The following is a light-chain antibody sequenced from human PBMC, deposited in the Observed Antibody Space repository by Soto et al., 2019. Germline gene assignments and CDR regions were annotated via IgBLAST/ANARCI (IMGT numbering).Light chain of an antibody. CDR3: GSWDSSLSAYV. CDR1: SSNSGGNS. CDR2: DDN. J-gene: IGLJ1*01. Sequence: QSVLTQPSSVSAAPGQKVTISCSATSSNSGGNSVSWYQQLPGTAPKLLIYDDNKRPSGIPDRFSGSKSGTSATLGITGFQTGDEADYYCGSWDSSLSAYVFGTGTKVTV. V-gene: IGLV1-51*01.